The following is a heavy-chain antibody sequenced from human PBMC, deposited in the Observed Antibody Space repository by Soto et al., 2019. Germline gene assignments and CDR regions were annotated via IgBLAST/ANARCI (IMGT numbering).Heavy chain of an antibody. CDR2: IYYSGST. D-gene: IGHD6-19*01. V-gene: IGHV4-59*08. CDR1: GGSISSYY. CDR3: ARRVIAVAGNWFDP. Sequence: PSETLSLTCTVSGGSISSYYCSGIRQPTGKGLEWIGYIYYSGSTNYNPSLKSRVTISVDTSKNQFSLKLSSVTAADTAVYYCARRVIAVAGNWFDPWGQGTLVTVSS. J-gene: IGHJ5*02.